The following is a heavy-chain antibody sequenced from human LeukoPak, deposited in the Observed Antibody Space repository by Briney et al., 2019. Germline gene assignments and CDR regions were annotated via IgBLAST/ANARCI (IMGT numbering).Heavy chain of an antibody. CDR2: ISGSGGST. CDR3: ATLASTDGY. V-gene: IGHV3-23*01. D-gene: IGHD1-1*01. Sequence: GGSLRLSRAASGFTFSSYAMSWVRQAPGKGLEWVSAISGSGGSTYYADSVKGRFTISRDDAKNSLYLQLNSLRAEDTAVYYCATLASTDGYWGQGTLVTVSS. J-gene: IGHJ4*02. CDR1: GFTFSSYA.